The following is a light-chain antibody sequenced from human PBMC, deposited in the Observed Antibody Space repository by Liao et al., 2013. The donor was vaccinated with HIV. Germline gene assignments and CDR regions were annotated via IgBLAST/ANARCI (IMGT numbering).Light chain of an antibody. J-gene: IGLJ1*01. V-gene: IGLV3-21*04. CDR3: QVWDTSSDHFYA. CDR2: YDS. Sequence: SYELTQPPSVSVAPGKTARITCGGNNIGRKSVHWYQQKPGQAPVLVIYYDSDRPSGIPERFSGSNSGNTATLTISRVEAGDEADYHCQVWDTSSDHFYAFGNWDRRSPS. CDR1: NIGRKS.